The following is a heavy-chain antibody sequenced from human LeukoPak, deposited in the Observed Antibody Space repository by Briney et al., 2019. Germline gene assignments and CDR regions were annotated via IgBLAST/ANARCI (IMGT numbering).Heavy chain of an antibody. CDR3: ARADRTHDFWTPTYYYGMDV. CDR2: INSDRSST. D-gene: IGHD3-3*01. Sequence: GRSLRLSCAASGFTFSSYWMHWVRQAPGKGLVWVSRINSDRSSTSYADSVKGRFTISRDDAKNTLYLQMNSLRAEDTAVYYCARADRTHDFWTPTYYYGMDVWGQGTTVTVSS. CDR1: GFTFSSYW. J-gene: IGHJ6*02. V-gene: IGHV3-74*01.